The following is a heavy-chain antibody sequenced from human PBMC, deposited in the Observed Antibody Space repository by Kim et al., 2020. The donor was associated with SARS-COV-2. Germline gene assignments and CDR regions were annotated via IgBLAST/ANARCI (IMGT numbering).Heavy chain of an antibody. V-gene: IGHV4-39*01. J-gene: IGHJ4*02. D-gene: IGHD5-12*01. CDR3: ARHKLGRGYSGYDYAGY. Sequence: RKSRVTISVDTSKTQFSLKLSSVTAADTAVYYCARHKLGRGYSGYDYAGYWGQGTLVTVSS.